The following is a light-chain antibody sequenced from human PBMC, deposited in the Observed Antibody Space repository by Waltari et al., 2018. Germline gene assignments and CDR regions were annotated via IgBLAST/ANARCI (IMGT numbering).Light chain of an antibody. CDR2: GAS. Sequence: DIQMTQSPSSLSASVGDRVTITCRASQSIASYLNCYQKKPGEAPKVLIFGASSLQSGVPSRFGGSGSGTEFTLTVTSLQPEDFATYYCQQSYSTPYTFGQGTNLDIK. J-gene: IGKJ2*01. V-gene: IGKV1-39*01. CDR1: QSIASY. CDR3: QQSYSTPYT.